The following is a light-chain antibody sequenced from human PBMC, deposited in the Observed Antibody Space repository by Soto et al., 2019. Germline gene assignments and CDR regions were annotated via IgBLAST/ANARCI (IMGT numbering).Light chain of an antibody. CDR2: GAS. Sequence: EIVLTQSPGTLSLSPGDRATLSCRASQSVSSSYLAWYQQKPGQAPRLLIHGASNRATGIPDRFSGRGSGTDFTLTISRLEPEDFAVYYCQQYESFPLTFGGGTKVDIK. V-gene: IGKV3-20*01. CDR1: QSVSSSY. J-gene: IGKJ4*02. CDR3: QQYESFPLT.